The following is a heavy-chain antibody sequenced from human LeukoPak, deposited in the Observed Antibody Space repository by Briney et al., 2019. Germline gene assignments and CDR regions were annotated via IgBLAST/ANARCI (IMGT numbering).Heavy chain of an antibody. D-gene: IGHD6-13*01. J-gene: IGHJ4*02. V-gene: IGHV3-66*01. CDR2: IYRDGST. CDR1: GFIVSSNY. CDR3: ARAAYISSPDY. Sequence: GGSLRLSCAASGFIVSSNYVNCVRESPGKGLVCVSVIYRDGSTYYADSVNGRFTISRDNSKNTLYLQMNSLRAEDRAVYYCARAAYISSPDYWGPGILVTVSS.